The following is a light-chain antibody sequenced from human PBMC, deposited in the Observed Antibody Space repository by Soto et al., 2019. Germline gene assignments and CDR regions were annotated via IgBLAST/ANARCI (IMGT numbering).Light chain of an antibody. CDR3: TLFTTTTFYV. J-gene: IGLJ1*01. CDR1: SNDIGAYNY. V-gene: IGLV2-14*01. Sequence: QSALTQPTSVSGSPGQSITISCTGNSNDIGAYNYASWYQQHPGKAPRLLIHGVRNRPPGISSRFSASKSGLTASLTISGLQAEDEADYYCTLFTTTTFYVFAPGTNVTVL. CDR2: GVR.